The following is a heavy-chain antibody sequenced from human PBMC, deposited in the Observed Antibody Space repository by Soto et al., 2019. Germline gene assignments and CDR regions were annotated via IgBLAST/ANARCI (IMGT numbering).Heavy chain of an antibody. CDR2: ISYDGSNK. D-gene: IGHD5-18*01. J-gene: IGHJ4*02. CDR1: GFTFSSYA. Sequence: QVQLVESGGGVVQPGRSLRLSCAASGFTFSSYAMHWVRQAPGKGLEWVAVISYDGSNKYYADSVKGRFTISRDNSKNTLYLQMNSLRAEDTAVYYCARDLDTAMVYYFDYWGQGTLVTVSP. CDR3: ARDLDTAMVYYFDY. V-gene: IGHV3-30-3*01.